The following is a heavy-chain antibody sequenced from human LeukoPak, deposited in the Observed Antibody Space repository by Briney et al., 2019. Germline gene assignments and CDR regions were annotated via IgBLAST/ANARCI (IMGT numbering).Heavy chain of an antibody. CDR1: GFTFSSFA. D-gene: IGHD4-17*01. Sequence: GGSLRLSCVASGFTFSSFAMSWVRQAPGKGLEWVSTVGHSFGTTFYADSVKGRFTISRDDSKKTVSLQMSSLRADDSAVYYCAKGPAVTTVITGRYFDYWGQGTLVTVSS. J-gene: IGHJ4*02. CDR2: VGHSFGTT. CDR3: AKGPAVTTVITGRYFDY. V-gene: IGHV3-23*01.